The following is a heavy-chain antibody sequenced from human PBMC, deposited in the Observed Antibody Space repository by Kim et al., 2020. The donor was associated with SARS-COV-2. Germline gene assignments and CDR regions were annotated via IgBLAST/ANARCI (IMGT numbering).Heavy chain of an antibody. CDR3: ARVAGYSYGYAAEYFQH. D-gene: IGHD5-18*01. CDR2: INPNSGGT. Sequence: ASVKVSCKASGYTFTGYYMHWVRQAPGQGLEWMGRINPNSGGTNYAQKFQGRVTMTRDTSISTAYMELSRLRSDDTAVYYCARVAGYSYGYAAEYFQHWGQGTLVTVSS. CDR1: GYTFTGYY. J-gene: IGHJ1*01. V-gene: IGHV1-2*06.